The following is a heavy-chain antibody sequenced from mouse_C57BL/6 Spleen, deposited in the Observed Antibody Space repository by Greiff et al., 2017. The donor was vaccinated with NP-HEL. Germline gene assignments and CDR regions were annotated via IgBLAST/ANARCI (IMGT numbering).Heavy chain of an antibody. J-gene: IGHJ2*01. D-gene: IGHD1-1*01. CDR1: GYSFTDYN. V-gene: IGHV1-39*01. CDR3: ARDYGSSPYYFDY. CDR2: INPNYGTT. Sequence: LVESGASVKISCKASGYSFTDYNMNWVKQSNGKSLEWLGVINPNYGTTSYNQKFKGKATLTVDQSSSTAYMQLNSLTSEDSAVYYCARDYGSSPYYFDYWGQGTTLTVSS.